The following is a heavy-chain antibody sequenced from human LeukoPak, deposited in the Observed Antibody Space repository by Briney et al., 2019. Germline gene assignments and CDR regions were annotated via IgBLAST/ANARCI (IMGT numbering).Heavy chain of an antibody. D-gene: IGHD3-22*01. CDR2: IIPIFGTA. CDR1: GGTFSSYA. CDR3: ARDPLPTYYYENWFDP. V-gene: IGHV1-69*13. Sequence: ASVKVSCKASGGTFSSYAISWVRQAPGQGLEWMGGIIPIFGTANYAQKFQGRVTITADESTSTAYMELSSLRSEDTAVYYCARDPLPTYYYENWFDPWGQGTLVTVSS. J-gene: IGHJ5*02.